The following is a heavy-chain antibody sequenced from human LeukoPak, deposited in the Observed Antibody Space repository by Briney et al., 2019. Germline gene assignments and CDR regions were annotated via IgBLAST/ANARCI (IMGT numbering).Heavy chain of an antibody. J-gene: IGHJ4*02. CDR3: ATLGPSAASNY. V-gene: IGHV4-28*01. D-gene: IGHD6-13*01. CDR1: GYSMSSSNW. Sequence: SDTLSLTCAVSGYSMSSSNWWGWIRQPPGKGLEWSGYIYYSGSTYYNPSLKSRVTMSVDTSKNQFSLKLSSVTAVDTAVYYCATLGPSAASNYWGQGTLVTVSS. CDR2: IYYSGST.